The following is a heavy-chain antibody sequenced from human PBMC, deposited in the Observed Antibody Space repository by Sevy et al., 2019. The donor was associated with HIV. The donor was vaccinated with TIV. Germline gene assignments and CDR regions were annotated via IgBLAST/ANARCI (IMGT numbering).Heavy chain of an antibody. CDR2: IRSKANSYAT. CDR1: GFTFSGSA. CDR3: TRHEAAMVDDAFDI. Sequence: GGSQRLSCAASGFTFSGSAMHWVRQASGKGLEWVGRIRSKANSYATAYAASVKGRFTISRDDSKNTAYLQMNSLKTEDTAVYYCTRHEAAMVDDAFDIWGQGTMVTVSS. V-gene: IGHV3-73*01. D-gene: IGHD5-18*01. J-gene: IGHJ3*02.